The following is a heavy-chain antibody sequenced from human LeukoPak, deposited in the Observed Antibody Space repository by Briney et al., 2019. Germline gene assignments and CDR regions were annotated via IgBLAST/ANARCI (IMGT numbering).Heavy chain of an antibody. Sequence: GGSLRLSCVASGFTFGKYWMSWVRQAPGKGLEWVANIKLDGSEKNYVDSVKGRFTISRDNTKNSLYLQMNSLRVEDTAVYYCARAPGIAARPSAIDYWGQGTLVTVSS. CDR3: ARAPGIAARPSAIDY. CDR2: IKLDGSEK. CDR1: GFTFGKYW. V-gene: IGHV3-7*03. J-gene: IGHJ4*02. D-gene: IGHD6-6*01.